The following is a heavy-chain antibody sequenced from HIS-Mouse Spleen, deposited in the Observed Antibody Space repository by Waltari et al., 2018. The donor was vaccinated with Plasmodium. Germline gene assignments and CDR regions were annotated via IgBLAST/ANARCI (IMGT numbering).Heavy chain of an antibody. V-gene: IGHV3-7*01. CDR3: AREFGTGNWYFDL. Sequence: EVQLVESGGGLVQPGGSLRLSGAASGFTFSSYWRSWVRKAQGKGLEWVANIKQDGSEKYYVDSVKGRFTISRDNAKNSLYLQMNSLRAEDTAVYYCAREFGTGNWYFDLWGRGTLVTVSS. D-gene: IGHD7-27*01. CDR2: IKQDGSEK. CDR1: GFTFSSYW. J-gene: IGHJ2*01.